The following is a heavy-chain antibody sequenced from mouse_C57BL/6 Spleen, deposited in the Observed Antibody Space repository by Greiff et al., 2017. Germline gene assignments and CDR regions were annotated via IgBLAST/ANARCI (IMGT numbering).Heavy chain of an antibody. V-gene: IGHV1-22*01. Sequence: VQLKQSGPELVKPGASVKMSCKASGYTFTDYNMHWVKQSHGKSLEWIGYINPNNGGTSYNQKFKGKATLTVNKSSSTAYMELRSLTSEDSAVYYCARESYYYGYYFDYWGQGTTLTVSS. CDR3: ARESYYYGYYFDY. CDR2: INPNNGGT. J-gene: IGHJ2*01. D-gene: IGHD1-1*01. CDR1: GYTFTDYN.